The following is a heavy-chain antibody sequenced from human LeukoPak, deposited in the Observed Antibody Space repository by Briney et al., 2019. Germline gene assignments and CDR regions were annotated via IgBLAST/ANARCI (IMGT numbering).Heavy chain of an antibody. D-gene: IGHD1-26*01. Sequence: GGSLRLFCAASGFTFSSYSMNWVRQAPGKGLEWVSSISSSSSYIYYADSVKGRFTISRDNAKNSLYLQMNSLRPEDTAVYYCARENSGSYYQFDCWGQGALGTVSS. J-gene: IGHJ4*02. V-gene: IGHV3-21*01. CDR1: GFTFSSYS. CDR3: ARENSGSYYQFDC. CDR2: ISSSSSYI.